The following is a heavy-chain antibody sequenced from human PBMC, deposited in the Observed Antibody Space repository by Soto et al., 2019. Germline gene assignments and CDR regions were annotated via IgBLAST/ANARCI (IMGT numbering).Heavy chain of an antibody. CDR3: AREGGYCSGGSCFDY. J-gene: IGHJ4*02. CDR1: GDTFIGYY. CDR2: INPNSGDT. V-gene: IGHV1-2*04. D-gene: IGHD2-15*01. Sequence: QVQLVQSGAEVKKPGASVKVSCKTSGDTFIGYYMHWVRQAPGQGLEWMGWINPNSGDTKYAQKFQGWVTMTRDTSVSTAYMELSRLKSDDTVVYYCAREGGYCSGGSCFDYWGQGTLVTVSS.